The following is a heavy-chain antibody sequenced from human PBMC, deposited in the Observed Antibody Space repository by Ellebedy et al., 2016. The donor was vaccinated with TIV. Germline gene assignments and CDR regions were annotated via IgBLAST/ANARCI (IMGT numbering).Heavy chain of an antibody. Sequence: SETLSLXXAVYGGSFSGYYWSWIRQPPGKGLEWIGEINHSGSTNYNPSLKSRVTISVDTSKNQFSLKLSSVTAADTAVYYCARSDSYYYYYGMDVWGQGTTVTVSS. CDR1: GGSFSGYY. CDR3: ARSDSYYYYYGMDV. V-gene: IGHV4-34*01. J-gene: IGHJ6*02. CDR2: INHSGST. D-gene: IGHD2-15*01.